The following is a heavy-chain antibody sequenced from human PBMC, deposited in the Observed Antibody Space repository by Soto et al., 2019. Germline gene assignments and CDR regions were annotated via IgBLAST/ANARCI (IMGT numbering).Heavy chain of an antibody. CDR3: ARGGYCSSTSCPIPFDY. CDR2: IWYDGSNK. D-gene: IGHD2-2*01. CDR1: GFTFSSYG. V-gene: IGHV3-33*01. Sequence: GGSLRLSCAASGFTFSSYGMHWVRQAPGKGLEWVAVIWYDGSNKYYADSVKGRFTISRDNSKNTLYLQMNSLRAEDTAVYYCARGGYCSSTSCPIPFDYWGQGTLVTVSS. J-gene: IGHJ4*02.